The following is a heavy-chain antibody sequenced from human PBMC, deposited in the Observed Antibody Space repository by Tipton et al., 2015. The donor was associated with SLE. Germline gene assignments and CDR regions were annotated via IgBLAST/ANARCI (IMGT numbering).Heavy chain of an antibody. D-gene: IGHD2-21*01. J-gene: IGHJ4*02. V-gene: IGHV4-39*07. CDR2: IYYSGRT. CDR1: GGSISSSNNY. Sequence: TLSLTCTVSGGSISSSNNYWDWIRQPPGKGLEWIGTIYYSGRTDYNPSLKSRVTMSVDTSMNQFSLKLNSVTTAGTAVSYCAGRRFQSASDYWGQGTLVSVSS. CDR3: AGRRFQSASDY.